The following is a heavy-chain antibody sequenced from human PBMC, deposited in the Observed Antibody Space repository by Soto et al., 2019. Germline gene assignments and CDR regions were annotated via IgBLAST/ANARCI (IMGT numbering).Heavy chain of an antibody. CDR2: ISTDASST. J-gene: IGHJ1*01. CDR3: ARLPNKSPQN. Sequence: EVHLVESGGGLVQPGGSLRLSCAASGFTFSSYWMHWVRQAPGKGLVWVSSISTDASSTSYADPVKGRFTISRDNAKNTLYMQMNSVRAEDTAGYYCARLPNKSPQNWGQVTLVIVSP. CDR1: GFTFSSYW. V-gene: IGHV3-74*01.